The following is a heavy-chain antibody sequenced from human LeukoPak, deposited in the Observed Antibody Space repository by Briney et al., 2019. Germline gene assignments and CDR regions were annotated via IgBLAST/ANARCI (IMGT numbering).Heavy chain of an antibody. CDR3: ARVGYCTNGVCPKSHFDY. V-gene: IGHV4-39*07. Sequence: PSETLSLTCTVSGGSISSSSYYWGWLRQPPGKGLEWIGSIYYSGSTYYNPSLKSRVTISVDTSKNQFSLKLSSVTAADTAVYYCARVGYCTNGVCPKSHFDYWGQGTLVTVSS. CDR2: IYYSGST. J-gene: IGHJ4*02. CDR1: GGSISSSSYY. D-gene: IGHD2-8*01.